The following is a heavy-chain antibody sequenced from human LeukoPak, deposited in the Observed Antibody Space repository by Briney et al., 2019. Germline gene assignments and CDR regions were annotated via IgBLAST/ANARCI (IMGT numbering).Heavy chain of an antibody. V-gene: IGHV4-34*01. D-gene: IGHD3-10*01. Sequence: SETLSLTCAVYGGSSSGYYWSWIRQPPGKGLEWIGEINHSGSTNYNPSLKSRVTISVDTSKNQFSLKLSSVTAADTAVYYCARHAPSYDYYGSGGYYMDVWGTGTTVTISS. J-gene: IGHJ6*03. CDR3: ARHAPSYDYYGSGGYYMDV. CDR1: GGSSSGYY. CDR2: INHSGST.